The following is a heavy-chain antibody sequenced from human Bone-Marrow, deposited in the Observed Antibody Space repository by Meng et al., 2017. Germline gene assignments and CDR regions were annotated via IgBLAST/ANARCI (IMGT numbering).Heavy chain of an antibody. CDR3: AKSAVLRYFDWSFYFDY. CDR1: GFTVSSNY. J-gene: IGHJ4*02. D-gene: IGHD3-9*01. Sequence: GGSLRLSCAASGFTVSSNYMSWVRQAPGKGLEWVSVIYSGGSTYYADSVKGRFTISRDNSKNTLYLQMNSLRAEDTAVYYCAKSAVLRYFDWSFYFDYWGQGTLVTVSS. CDR2: IYSGGST. V-gene: IGHV3-53*01.